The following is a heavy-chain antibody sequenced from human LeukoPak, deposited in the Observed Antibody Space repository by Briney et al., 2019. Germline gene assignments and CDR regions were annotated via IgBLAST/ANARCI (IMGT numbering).Heavy chain of an antibody. CDR1: GGSISSYY. CDR2: IYYSGST. D-gene: IGHD3-10*01. V-gene: IGHV4-59*12. CDR3: ARLTMVRGVITASDI. Sequence: SETLSLTCTVSGGSISSYYWSWIRQPPGKGLEWIGYIYYSGSTNYNPSLKSRVTISVDTSKNQFSLKLSSVTAADTAVYYCARLTMVRGVITASDIWGQGTMVTVSS. J-gene: IGHJ3*02.